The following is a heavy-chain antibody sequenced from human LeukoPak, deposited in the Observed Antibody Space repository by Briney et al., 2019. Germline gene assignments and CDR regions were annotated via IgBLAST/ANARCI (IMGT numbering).Heavy chain of an antibody. D-gene: IGHD3-22*01. CDR1: GGSFSGYY. V-gene: IGHV4-34*01. Sequence: PSETLSLTCAVYGGSFSGYYWSWIRQPPGKGLEWIGEINHSGSTNYNPSLKSRVTISVDTSKNQFSLKLSSVTAADTAVYYCARDYYYDSSGYYPMADYYYYYGMDVWGQGTTVTVSS. CDR3: ARDYYYDSSGYYPMADYYYYYGMDV. J-gene: IGHJ6*02. CDR2: INHSGST.